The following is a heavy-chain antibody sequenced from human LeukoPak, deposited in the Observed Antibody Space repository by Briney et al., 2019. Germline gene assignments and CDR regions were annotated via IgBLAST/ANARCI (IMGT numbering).Heavy chain of an antibody. CDR2: IHYSGST. V-gene: IGHV4-39*07. J-gene: IGHJ5*02. CDR1: GGSISSSSYY. CDR3: ARPYSSSWYEWFDP. Sequence: SETLSLTCTVSGGSISSSSYYWGWIRQPPGKGLEWIGNIHYSGSTYYNPSLKSRVTISVDTSKNQFSLKLTSVTAADTAVYYCARPYSSSWYEWFDPWGQGTLVTVSS. D-gene: IGHD6-13*01.